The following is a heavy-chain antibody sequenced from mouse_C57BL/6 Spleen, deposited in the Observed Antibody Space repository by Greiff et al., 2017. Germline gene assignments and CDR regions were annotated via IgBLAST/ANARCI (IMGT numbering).Heavy chain of an antibody. D-gene: IGHD2-4*01. V-gene: IGHV1-82*01. Sequence: VKLQQPGPELVKPGASVKISCKASGYAFSSSWMNWVKQRPGKGLEWIGRIYPGDGDTNYNGKFKGKATLTADKSSSTAYMQLSSLTSEDSSVYFCARGDYYWYFDVWGTGTTVTVSS. CDR2: IYPGDGDT. CDR1: GYAFSSSW. J-gene: IGHJ1*03. CDR3: ARGDYYWYFDV.